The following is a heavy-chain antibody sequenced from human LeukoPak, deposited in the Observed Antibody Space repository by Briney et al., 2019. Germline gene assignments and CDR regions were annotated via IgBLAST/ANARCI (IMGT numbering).Heavy chain of an antibody. D-gene: IGHD3-9*01. Sequence: SETLSLTCTVSPDSTTSNFWSWVRQPPGKGLEWIGEIHRSGSTNYNPSLQSRVTISIDRSKNQIALELSSVTAADTAVYYCAREIVGGFDPGAYWGQGTLVTVSS. J-gene: IGHJ4*02. V-gene: IGHV4-4*02. CDR1: PDSTTSNF. CDR2: IHRSGST. CDR3: AREIVGGFDPGAY.